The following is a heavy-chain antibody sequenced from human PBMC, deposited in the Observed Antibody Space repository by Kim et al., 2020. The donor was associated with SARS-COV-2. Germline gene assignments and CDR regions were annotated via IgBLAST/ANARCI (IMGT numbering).Heavy chain of an antibody. Sequence: GGYLRLSCAASGVSFNNYWMTWVRQAPGKGLEWVAHIKEDGSDKYYVDSVKGRFTISRDNAKNSLYLQMNSLGAEDTAVYYCARDRGYCSGGTCYSIFDYWGQGTQVTVSS. J-gene: IGHJ4*02. CDR3: ARDRGYCSGGTCYSIFDY. CDR2: IKEDGSDK. CDR1: GVSFNNYW. V-gene: IGHV3-7*03. D-gene: IGHD2-15*01.